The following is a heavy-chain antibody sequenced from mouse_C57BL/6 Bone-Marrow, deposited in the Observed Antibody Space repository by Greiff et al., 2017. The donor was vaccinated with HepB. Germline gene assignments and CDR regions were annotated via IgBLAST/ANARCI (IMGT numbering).Heavy chain of an antibody. V-gene: IGHV1-50*01. CDR2: IDPSDSYI. CDR3: AKRASLLSWGVH. J-gene: IGHJ3*01. CDR1: GYTFTSYW. D-gene: IGHD3-1*01. Sequence: QVQLQQPGAEFVKPGASVKLSCKASGYTFTSYWMQWVKQRPGQGLEWIGEIDPSDSYINYNQKFKGKATLTVDTSSSTAYMQLSSLTSEDSAVYYCAKRASLLSWGVHWGPGSLLTVSA.